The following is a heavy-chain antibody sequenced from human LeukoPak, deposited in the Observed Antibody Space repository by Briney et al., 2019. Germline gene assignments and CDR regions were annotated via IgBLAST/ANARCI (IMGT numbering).Heavy chain of an antibody. J-gene: IGHJ3*02. V-gene: IGHV1-69*05. CDR1: GGTFSNGA. CDR2: IIPIFGTA. D-gene: IGHD3-3*01. CDR3: ATRRLPDFWSGREAFDI. Sequence: SVKVSCKASGGTFSNGAISWVRQAPGQGLEWMGGIIPIFGTANYAQMFQGRVTITTDESTYIAYMELSSLRSEDTAVYYCATRRLPDFWSGREAFDIWGQGTMVTVPS.